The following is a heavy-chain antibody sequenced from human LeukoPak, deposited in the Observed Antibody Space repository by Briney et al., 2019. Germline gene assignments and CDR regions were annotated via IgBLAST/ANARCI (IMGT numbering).Heavy chain of an antibody. Sequence: GGSLRLSCAASGFTFSSYAMHWVRQAPGKGLEWVAVISYDGSNKYYADSVKGRFTISRDNSKNTLYLQMNNLRAEDTAVYYCARDYYAAYYFDYWGQGTLVTVSS. CDR3: ARDYYAAYYFDY. CDR2: ISYDGSNK. V-gene: IGHV3-30-3*01. CDR1: GFTFSSYA. J-gene: IGHJ4*02. D-gene: IGHD4/OR15-4a*01.